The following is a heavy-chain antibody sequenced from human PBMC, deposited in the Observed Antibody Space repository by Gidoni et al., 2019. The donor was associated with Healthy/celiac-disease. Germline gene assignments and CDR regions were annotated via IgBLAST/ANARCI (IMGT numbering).Heavy chain of an antibody. J-gene: IGHJ5*02. CDR3: ARALREFDP. Sequence: QVQLQESGPGLVKPSETLSPTCTVSGYSISSGYYWGWIRQPPGKGLEWIGSIYHSGSTYYNPSLKSRVTISVDTSKNQFSLKLSSVTAADTAVYYCARALREFDPWGQGTLVTVSS. CDR2: IYHSGST. D-gene: IGHD3-16*01. V-gene: IGHV4-38-2*02. CDR1: GYSISSGYY.